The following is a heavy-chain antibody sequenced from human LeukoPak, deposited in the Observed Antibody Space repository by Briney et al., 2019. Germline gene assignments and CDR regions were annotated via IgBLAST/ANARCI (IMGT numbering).Heavy chain of an antibody. CDR2: IYSGGST. Sequence: GGSLRLSCAASGFTVSSNYMSWVRQAPGKGLEWVSVIYSGGSTYYADSVKGRFTISRDNSKNTLYLQMNSLRAEDTAVYYCARVFRGIQLFNYYYYMDVWGKGTTVTISS. V-gene: IGHV3-53*01. CDR3: ARVFRGIQLFNYYYYMDV. CDR1: GFTVSSNY. D-gene: IGHD5-18*01. J-gene: IGHJ6*03.